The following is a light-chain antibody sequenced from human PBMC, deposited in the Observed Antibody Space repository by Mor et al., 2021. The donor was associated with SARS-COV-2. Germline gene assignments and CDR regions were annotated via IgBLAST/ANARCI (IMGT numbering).Light chain of an antibody. V-gene: IGLV3-19*01. J-gene: IGLJ1*01. CDR2: GKN. Sequence: TCPGDSLRSYYASWYQQKPGQAPVLVIYGKNNRPSGIPDRFSGSSSGNTASLTMTGAQAEDEADYYCNSRDSSGNHYVFGTGTK. CDR3: NSRDSSGNHYV. CDR1: SLRSYY.